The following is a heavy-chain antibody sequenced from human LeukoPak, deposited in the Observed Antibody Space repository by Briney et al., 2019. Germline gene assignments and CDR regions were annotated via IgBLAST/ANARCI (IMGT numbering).Heavy chain of an antibody. D-gene: IGHD2-2*01. Sequence: GGSLRLSCAASGFTFSSYAMHWVRQAPGKGLEWVAVISYDGSNKYYADSVKGRFTISRDNSKDTLYLQKNSLRAEDTAVYYCARDPYTVVVPAADYWGQGTLVTVSS. J-gene: IGHJ4*02. CDR3: ARDPYTVVVPAADY. CDR1: GFTFSSYA. CDR2: ISYDGSNK. V-gene: IGHV3-30*04.